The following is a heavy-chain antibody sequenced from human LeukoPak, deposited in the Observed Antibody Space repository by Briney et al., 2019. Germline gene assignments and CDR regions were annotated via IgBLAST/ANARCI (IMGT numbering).Heavy chain of an antibody. CDR1: GFTLSSYS. Sequence: GSLRLSRAASGFTLSSYSMNWVRQAPGKGLEWVSYISSSGSTIYYADSVKGRFTISRDNAKNSLYLQMNSLRAEDTAVYYCAELGITMIGGVWGKGTTVTISS. V-gene: IGHV3-48*04. D-gene: IGHD3-10*02. CDR3: AELGITMIGGV. CDR2: ISSSGSTI. J-gene: IGHJ6*04.